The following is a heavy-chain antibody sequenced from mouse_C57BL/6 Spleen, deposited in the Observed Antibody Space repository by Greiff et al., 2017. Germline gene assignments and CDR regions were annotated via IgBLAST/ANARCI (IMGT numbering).Heavy chain of an antibody. CDR3: ARDAPGAPFAY. CDR1: GFNFSDFY. CDR2: SRNKANDYTT. Sequence: EVKLVESGGGLVQSGRSLRLSCATSGFNFSDFYMEWVRQAPGKGLEWIAASRNKANDYTTEYSASVKGRFIVSRDTSQSILYLQMNSLRAEDTAIYYCARDAPGAPFAYWGQGTLVTVSA. J-gene: IGHJ3*01. D-gene: IGHD3-1*01. V-gene: IGHV7-1*01.